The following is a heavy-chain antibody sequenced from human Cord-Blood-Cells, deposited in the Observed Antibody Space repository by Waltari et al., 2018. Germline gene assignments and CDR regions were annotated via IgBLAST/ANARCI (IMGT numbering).Heavy chain of an antibody. D-gene: IGHD3-3*01. Sequence: QVQLVQSGAEVKKPRSSVKVSCKATGGTFSSYAISWVRQAPGQGLEWMGGIIPIFGTANYAQKFQGRVTITADKSTSTAYMELSSLRSEDTAVYYCARDLTYYDFWSGYDAFDIWGQGTMVTVSS. CDR3: ARDLTYYDFWSGYDAFDI. J-gene: IGHJ3*02. CDR1: GGTFSSYA. V-gene: IGHV1-69*06. CDR2: IIPIFGTA.